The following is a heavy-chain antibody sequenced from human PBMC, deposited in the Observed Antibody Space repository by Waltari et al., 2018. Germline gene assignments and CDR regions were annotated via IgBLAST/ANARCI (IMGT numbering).Heavy chain of an antibody. J-gene: IGHJ4*02. Sequence: EVQLVESGGGLVQPGGSLRLSCAASGFTFSSYSLNWVRQAPGKGLEWVSYISSSSSTIYYADSVKGRFTISRDNAKNSLYLQMNSLRAEDTAVYYCASHEGGDDYWGQGTLVTVSS. CDR3: ASHEGGDDY. CDR2: ISSSSSTI. D-gene: IGHD3-16*01. V-gene: IGHV3-48*04. CDR1: GFTFSSYS.